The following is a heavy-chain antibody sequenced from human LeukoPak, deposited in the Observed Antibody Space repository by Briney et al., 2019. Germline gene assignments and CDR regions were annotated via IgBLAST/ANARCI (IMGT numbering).Heavy chain of an antibody. CDR1: GFTFSVAA. J-gene: IGHJ3*01. V-gene: IGHV3-23*01. CDR3: AKDIQLST. CDR2: IGASGEST. Sequence: PGGSLRLSCAASGFTFSVAAMTWVRQAPGKGMEWVSLIGASGESTYYADSVKGRFTISRDNSKNKLFLQKNSPRAEDKATDFLAKDIQLSTWGLGTMVTVSS. D-gene: IGHD5-24*01.